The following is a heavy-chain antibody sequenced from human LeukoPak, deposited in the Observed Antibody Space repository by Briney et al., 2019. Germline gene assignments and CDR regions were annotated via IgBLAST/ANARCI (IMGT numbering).Heavy chain of an antibody. CDR3: ANLGHSRGYFDY. CDR2: ISYDGSNK. D-gene: IGHD5-18*01. Sequence: GGSLRLSCAASGFTFSSYAMHWVRQAPGKGLEWVAVISYDGSNKYYADSVKGRFTISRDNSKNTLYLQMNSLRAEDTAVYYCANLGHSRGYFDYWGQGTLVTVSS. J-gene: IGHJ4*02. V-gene: IGHV3-30-3*01. CDR1: GFTFSSYA.